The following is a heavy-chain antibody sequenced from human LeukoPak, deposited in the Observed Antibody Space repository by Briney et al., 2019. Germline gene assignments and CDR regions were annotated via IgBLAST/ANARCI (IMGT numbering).Heavy chain of an antibody. D-gene: IGHD2/OR15-2a*01. V-gene: IGHV3-33*06. J-gene: IGHJ4*02. CDR3: AKDQAYYFSFADY. Sequence: SGGSLRLSCAASGITFNNYGMHWVRQAPGKGLEWVAVIFYDGSTKHYADSVKGRFTISRDNSKNTLYLEMNSLRTEDTAVYYCAKDQAYYFSFADYWGQGTRVTVSS. CDR2: IFYDGSTK. CDR1: GITFNNYG.